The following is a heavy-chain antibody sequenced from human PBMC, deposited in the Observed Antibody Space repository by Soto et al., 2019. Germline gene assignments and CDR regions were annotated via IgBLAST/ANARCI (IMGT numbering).Heavy chain of an antibody. CDR1: GYTLTELS. J-gene: IGHJ6*02. CDR2: FDPEDGET. V-gene: IGHV1-24*01. Sequence: ASVKVSCKVSGYTLTELSMHWVRQAPGKGLEWMGGFDPEDGETIYAQKFQGRVTMTEDTSTDTAYMELSSLRSEDTAVYYCATPYGSGSYYPYGMDVWGQGTMVTVSS. D-gene: IGHD3-10*01. CDR3: ATPYGSGSYYPYGMDV.